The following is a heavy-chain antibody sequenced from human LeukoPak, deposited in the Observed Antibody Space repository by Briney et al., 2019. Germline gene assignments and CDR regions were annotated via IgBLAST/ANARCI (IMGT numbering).Heavy chain of an antibody. D-gene: IGHD4/OR15-4a*01. Sequence: GGSLRLSCAASGFTFNNFAMTWVRQAPGKGLECVSIISGGGGSTYYADSVKGHFTISRDNSRNTLYLQMDGLRVEDTAVYYCAKGHSDYGTGFGCWGQGTLATVSS. J-gene: IGHJ4*02. V-gene: IGHV3-23*01. CDR3: AKGHSDYGTGFGC. CDR2: ISGGGGST. CDR1: GFTFNNFA.